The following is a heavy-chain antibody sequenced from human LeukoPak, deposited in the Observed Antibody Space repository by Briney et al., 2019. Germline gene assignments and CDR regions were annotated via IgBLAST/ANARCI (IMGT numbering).Heavy chain of an antibody. J-gene: IGHJ4*02. V-gene: IGHV3-23*01. Sequence: GGSLRLSCAVSGITLSNYGMSWVRQAPGKGLEWVAGISDSGGRTNYADSVKGRFTISRDNPKNTLYLRMNSLRAEDTAVYFCAKRGVVIRVILVGFHKEAYYFDSWGQGALVTVSS. CDR3: AKRGVVIRVILVGFHKEAYYFDS. CDR2: ISDSGGRT. D-gene: IGHD3-22*01. CDR1: GITLSNYG.